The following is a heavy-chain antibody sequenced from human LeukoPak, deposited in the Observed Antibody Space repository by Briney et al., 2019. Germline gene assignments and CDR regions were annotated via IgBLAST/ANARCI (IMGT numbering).Heavy chain of an antibody. CDR3: ARNFDGGQDY. CDR2: ITGSGGST. J-gene: IGHJ4*02. CDR1: GFTFSSYA. V-gene: IGHV3-23*01. Sequence: GGSLRLSCAASGFTFSSYAMSWVRQAPGKGLEWVSAITGSGGSTYYADSVKGRFTISRDNSKNTLYLQMNSLRAEDRAVYYCARNFDGGQDYWGQGTLATVSS.